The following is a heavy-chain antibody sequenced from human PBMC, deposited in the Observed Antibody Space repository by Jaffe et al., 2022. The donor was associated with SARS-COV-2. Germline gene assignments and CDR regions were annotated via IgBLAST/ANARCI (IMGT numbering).Heavy chain of an antibody. Sequence: QVQLVESGGGVVQPGRSLRLSCAASGFTFSSYGMHWVRQAPGKGLEWVAVIWYDGSNKYYADSVKGRFTISRDNSKNTLYLQMNSLRAEDTAVYYCARTGTTEDPNTTTPDYYYGMDVWGQGTTVTVSS. CDR2: IWYDGSNK. CDR3: ARTGTTEDPNTTTPDYYYGMDV. V-gene: IGHV3-33*01. CDR1: GFTFSSYG. J-gene: IGHJ6*02. D-gene: IGHD1-1*01.